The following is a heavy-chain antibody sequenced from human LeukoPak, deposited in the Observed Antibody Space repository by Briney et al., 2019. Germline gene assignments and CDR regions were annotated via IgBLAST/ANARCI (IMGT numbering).Heavy chain of an antibody. J-gene: IGHJ6*04. Sequence: GSLRLSCAASGFTFSNNWMRWVRQAPGEGLEWVANIKQDGSDKYYVDSVKGRFTISRDNAKNSLYLQMNSLRAEDTAVYYCAELGITMIGGVWGKGTTVTISS. V-gene: IGHV3-7*01. CDR3: AELGITMIGGV. CDR2: IKQDGSDK. CDR1: GFTFSNNW. D-gene: IGHD3-10*02.